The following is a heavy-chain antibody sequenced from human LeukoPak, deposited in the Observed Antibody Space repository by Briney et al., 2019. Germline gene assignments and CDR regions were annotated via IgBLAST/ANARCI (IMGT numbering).Heavy chain of an antibody. Sequence: ASVKVSCKASGYTFTSYYMHWVRQAPGQGLEWMGIINPSGGSTSYAQKFQGRVTMTRDTSTSTVYMELSSLRSEDTAVYYCVSFGYSGYDLGYWGQGTLVTVSS. J-gene: IGHJ4*02. CDR2: INPSGGST. D-gene: IGHD5-12*01. CDR1: GYTFTSYY. CDR3: VSFGYSGYDLGY. V-gene: IGHV1-46*01.